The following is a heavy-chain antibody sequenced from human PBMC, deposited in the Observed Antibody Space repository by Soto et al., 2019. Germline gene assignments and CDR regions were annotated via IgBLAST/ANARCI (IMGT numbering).Heavy chain of an antibody. CDR2: ISAYNGNT. V-gene: IGHV1-18*01. D-gene: IGHD5-18*01. CDR1: GYTFTSYG. Sequence: QVQLVQSGAEVKKPGASVKVSCKASGYTFTSYGITWVRQAPGQGLEWMGWISAYNGNTNYAQKLQGRVTMTTDTSTSTAYMELRSLRSDDTAVYYCARVEGGYSYGEKGGDFDYWGQGTLVTVSS. CDR3: ARVEGGYSYGEKGGDFDY. J-gene: IGHJ4*02.